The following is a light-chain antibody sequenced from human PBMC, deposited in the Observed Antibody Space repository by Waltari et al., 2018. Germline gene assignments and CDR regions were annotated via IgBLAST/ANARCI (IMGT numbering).Light chain of an antibody. V-gene: IGKV3-20*01. J-gene: IGKJ1*01. CDR1: QSVSSSY. Sequence: EIVLTQSPGTLSLSPGERATLSCRARQSVSSSYLAWYQQKPGQAPRLLIHGASSRATGIPDRFSGSGSGTDFTLTISRLEPEDFAVYYCQQYGRSPWTFGQGTKVEIK. CDR3: QQYGRSPWT. CDR2: GAS.